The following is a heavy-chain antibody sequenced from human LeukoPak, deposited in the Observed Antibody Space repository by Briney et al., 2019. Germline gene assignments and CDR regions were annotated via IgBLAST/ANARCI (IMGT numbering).Heavy chain of an antibody. CDR1: GFTFSSYA. V-gene: IGHV3-23*01. J-gene: IGHJ5*02. CDR3: AKTPYYYDSSGFDP. Sequence: GGSLRLSCAASGFTFSSYAMSWVRQAPGKGLELVSAISGSGGSTYYADSVKGRFTISRDNSKNTLYLQMNSLRAEDTAVYYCAKTPYYYDSSGFDPWGQGTLVTVSS. CDR2: ISGSGGST. D-gene: IGHD3-22*01.